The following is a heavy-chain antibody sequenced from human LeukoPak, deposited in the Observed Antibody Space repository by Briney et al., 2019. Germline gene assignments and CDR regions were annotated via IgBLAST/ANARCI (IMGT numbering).Heavy chain of an antibody. CDR2: ISGSGGST. D-gene: IGHD3-22*01. V-gene: IGHV3-23*01. Sequence: GGSLRLSCTASGYTFGDYEMSWVRQAPGKGLEWVSAISGSGGSTYYADSVKGRFTISRDNSKNTLYLQMNSLRAEDTAVYYCAKDHGFWTPIRYYYDSSGYYSAYDYWGQGTLVTVSS. CDR1: GYTFGDYE. J-gene: IGHJ4*02. CDR3: AKDHGFWTPIRYYYDSSGYYSAYDY.